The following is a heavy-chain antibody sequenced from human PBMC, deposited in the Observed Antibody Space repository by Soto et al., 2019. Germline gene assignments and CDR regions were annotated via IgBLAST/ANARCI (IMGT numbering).Heavy chain of an antibody. J-gene: IGHJ4*02. Sequence: GGSLRLSCAASGCAFSNYAISWVRQAPGKGLEWVSTISGSAASTYYADSVKGRFTISRDNSKSTLYLQMNSLRVEDTAVYYCAKVPARYYFDSWGQGTLVTVSS. CDR1: GCAFSNYA. CDR3: AKVPARYYFDS. V-gene: IGHV3-23*01. CDR2: ISGSAAST.